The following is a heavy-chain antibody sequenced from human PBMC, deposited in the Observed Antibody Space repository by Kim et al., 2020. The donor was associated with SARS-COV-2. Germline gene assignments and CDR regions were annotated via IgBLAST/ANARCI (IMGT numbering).Heavy chain of an antibody. Sequence: YADSVKGRFTISRDNAKNSLYLQMNSLRAEDTAVYYCAREDYGGNSGGDYWGQGTLVTVSS. D-gene: IGHD4-17*01. CDR3: AREDYGGNSGGDY. V-gene: IGHV3-21*01. J-gene: IGHJ4*02.